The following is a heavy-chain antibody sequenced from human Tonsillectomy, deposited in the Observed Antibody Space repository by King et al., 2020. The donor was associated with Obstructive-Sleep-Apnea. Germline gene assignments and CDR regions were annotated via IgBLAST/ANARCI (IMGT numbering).Heavy chain of an antibody. V-gene: IGHV3-30*04. CDR3: ARDRAVAGTFAISVGYYYYGMDV. J-gene: IGHJ6*02. CDR1: GFTFSSYA. Sequence: VQLVESGGGVVQPGRSLRLSCAASGFTFSSYAMHWVRQAPGKGLEWVAVISYDGSNKYYADSVKGRFTISRDNSKNTLYLQMNSLRAEDTAVYYCARDRAVAGTFAISVGYYYYGMDVWGQGTTVTVSS. D-gene: IGHD6-19*01. CDR2: ISYDGSNK.